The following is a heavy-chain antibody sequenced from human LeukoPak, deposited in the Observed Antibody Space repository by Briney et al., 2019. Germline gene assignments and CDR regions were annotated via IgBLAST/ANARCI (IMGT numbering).Heavy chain of an antibody. Sequence: GGSLRLSCVASGFTYSSYAMSWVRQAPGKGLEWVSAVSGRDTSTYYTDSVKGRFTISRDNSKNTLYLQMNSLSAEDTAIYYCAKWGDYDVLTGYYDSDYWGQGTLVTVSS. D-gene: IGHD3-9*01. J-gene: IGHJ4*02. CDR3: AKWGDYDVLTGYYDSDY. CDR1: GFTYSSYA. CDR2: VSGRDTST. V-gene: IGHV3-23*01.